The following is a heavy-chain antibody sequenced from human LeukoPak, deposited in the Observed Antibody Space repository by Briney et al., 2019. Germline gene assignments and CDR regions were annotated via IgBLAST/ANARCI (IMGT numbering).Heavy chain of an antibody. CDR2: ISGSGGST. CDR3: AKLRRSSHYFYYYMDV. V-gene: IGHV3-23*01. D-gene: IGHD6-25*01. J-gene: IGHJ6*03. CDR1: GFTFSSYA. Sequence: GGSLRLSCAASGFTFSSYAMSWVRQAPGKGLEWVSAISGSGGSTYYADSVKGRFTISRDNSKNTLYLQMNSLRAEDTAVYYCAKLRRSSHYFYYYMDVWGKGTTVTVSS.